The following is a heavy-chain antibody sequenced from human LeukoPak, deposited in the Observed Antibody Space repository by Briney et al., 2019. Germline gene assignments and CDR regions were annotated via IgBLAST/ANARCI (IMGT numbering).Heavy chain of an antibody. V-gene: IGHV1-8*01. CDR1: GYTFTSYD. J-gene: IGHJ6*02. CDR3: WVTVKGDNYYYYGMDV. D-gene: IGHD4-4*01. CDR2: MNPNSGNT. Sequence: ASVKVSCKASGYTFTSYDINRVRQATGQGLEWMGWMNPNSGNTGYAQKFQGRVTMTRNTSISTAYMELSSLRSEDTAVYYCWVTVKGDNYYYYGMDVWGQGTTVTVSS.